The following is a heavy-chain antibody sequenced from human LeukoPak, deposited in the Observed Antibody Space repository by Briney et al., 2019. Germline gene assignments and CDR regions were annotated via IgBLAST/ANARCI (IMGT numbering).Heavy chain of an antibody. CDR3: ARQAVAGTSY. CDR2: IYYTGST. CDR1: GGSISRDY. V-gene: IGHV4-59*01. J-gene: IGHJ4*02. Sequence: SETLSLTCTVSGGSISRDYWSWIRQPPGKGLEWIGYIYYTGSTNYNPSLKSRVTISVDTSKNQFSLKLSSVTAADTAVYYRARQAVAGTSYWGQGTLVTVSS. D-gene: IGHD6-19*01.